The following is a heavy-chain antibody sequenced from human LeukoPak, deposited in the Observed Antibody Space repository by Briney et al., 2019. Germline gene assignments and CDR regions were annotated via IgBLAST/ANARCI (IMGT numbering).Heavy chain of an antibody. CDR1: GGSISSDY. CDR2: IYYSGST. CDR3: ARDSSSSGYYYYYMDV. V-gene: IGHV4-59*01. J-gene: IGHJ6*03. D-gene: IGHD6-6*01. Sequence: PSETLSLTCTVSGGSISSDYWSWIRQPPWMGLEWIGYIYYSGSTNYNPSLKSRVTVSVDTSKNQFSLKLSSVTAADTAVYYCARDSSSSGYYYYYMDVWGKGTTVTVSS.